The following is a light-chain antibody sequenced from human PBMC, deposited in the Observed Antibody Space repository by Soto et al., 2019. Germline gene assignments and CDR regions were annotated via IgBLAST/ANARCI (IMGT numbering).Light chain of an antibody. CDR3: GSWDTSLTYV. V-gene: IGLV1-51*01. CDR1: SSNIGNNF. Sequence: QSVLTQPPSVSAAPGQKVIISCSGSSSNIGNNFVTWYQQLPGTAPKLLIYDNNKRPAGIPDRFSGSQSGTSAALGITGLQTGDEADYYCGSWDTSLTYVFGTGTKLTVL. CDR2: DNN. J-gene: IGLJ1*01.